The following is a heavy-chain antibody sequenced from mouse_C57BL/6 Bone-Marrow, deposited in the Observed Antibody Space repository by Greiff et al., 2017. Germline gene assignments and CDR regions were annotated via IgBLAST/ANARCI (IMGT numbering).Heavy chain of an antibody. CDR1: GYTFTSYG. D-gene: IGHD1-1*01. Sequence: VKLVESGAELARPGASVKLSCKASGYTFTSYGISWVKQRTGQGLEWIGEIYPRSGNTYYNEKFKGKATLTADKSSSTAYMELRSLTSEDSAVYFCANYYGSSYGYFDYWGQGTTLTVSS. V-gene: IGHV1-81*01. CDR2: IYPRSGNT. J-gene: IGHJ2*01. CDR3: ANYYGSSYGYFDY.